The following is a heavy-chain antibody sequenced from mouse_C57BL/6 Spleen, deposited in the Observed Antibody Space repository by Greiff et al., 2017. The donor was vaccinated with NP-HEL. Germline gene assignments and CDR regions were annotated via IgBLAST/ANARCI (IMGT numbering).Heavy chain of an antibody. CDR2: ISSGSSTI. CDR1: GFTFSDYG. Sequence: EVQVVESGGGLVKPGGSLKLSCAASGFTFSDYGMHWVRQAPEKGLEWVAYISSGSSTIYYADTVKGRFTISRDNAKNTLFLQMTSLRSEDTAMYYCARPLYGNYLFGYWGQGTLVTVSA. V-gene: IGHV5-17*01. D-gene: IGHD2-1*01. J-gene: IGHJ3*01. CDR3: ARPLYGNYLFGY.